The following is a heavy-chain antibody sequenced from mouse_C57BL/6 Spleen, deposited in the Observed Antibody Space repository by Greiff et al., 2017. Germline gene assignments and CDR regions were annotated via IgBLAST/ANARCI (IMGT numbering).Heavy chain of an antibody. V-gene: IGHV1-69*01. J-gene: IGHJ2*01. CDR2: IDPSDSYT. Sequence: VQLQQPGAELVMPGASVKLSCKASGYTFTSYWMHWVKQRPGQGLEWIGEIDPSDSYTNYNQKFKGKSTLTVDKSSSTAYMQLSSLTSEDSAVYYCALGHGSSYWYYWGQGTTLTVSS. D-gene: IGHD1-1*01. CDR1: GYTFTSYW. CDR3: ALGHGSSYWYY.